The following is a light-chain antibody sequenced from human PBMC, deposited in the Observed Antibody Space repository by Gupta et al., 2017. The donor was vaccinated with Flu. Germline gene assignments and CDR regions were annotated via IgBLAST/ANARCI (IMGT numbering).Light chain of an antibody. V-gene: IGKV1-8*01. CDR3: QQYNSYPWT. Sequence: IEMTQSPSPFSISPGDRVTITWRASQGISSYLAWYQQKTGKAPKLLIYAASSLDSGVPSRFSGSGSGKDFTLTSSRLQSDDFATYYCQQYNSYPWTFGQGTKVEIK. CDR2: AAS. J-gene: IGKJ1*01. CDR1: QGISSY.